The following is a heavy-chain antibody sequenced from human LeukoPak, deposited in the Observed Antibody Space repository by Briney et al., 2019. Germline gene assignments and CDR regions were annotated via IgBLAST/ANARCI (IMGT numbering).Heavy chain of an antibody. CDR2: ISSSSSYI. CDR1: GFTFSSYS. Sequence: PGGSLRLSCAASGFTFSSYSMNWVRQAPGKGLEWVSSISSSSSYIYYADSVKGRFTISRDNAKNSLYLQMNSLRAEDTAVYYCARFPNKYYHFDYWGQGTLVTVSS. V-gene: IGHV3-21*01. J-gene: IGHJ4*02. CDR3: ARFPNKYYHFDY. D-gene: IGHD1-26*01.